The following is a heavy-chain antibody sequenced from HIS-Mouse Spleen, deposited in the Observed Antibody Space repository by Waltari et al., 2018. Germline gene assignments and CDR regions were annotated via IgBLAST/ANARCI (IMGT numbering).Heavy chain of an antibody. CDR3: ARANSTSYYYGMDV. V-gene: IGHV4-4*07. D-gene: IGHD1-7*01. CDR2: IDTSGST. Sequence: QVQLQESGPGLVKPSETLSLTCTVSGGSISSYYWSWIRQPAGKGLEWIGRIDTSGSTNYNPDLKRRVTMSVDTAKNQFSLKLSSVTAADTAVYYCARANSTSYYYGMDVWGQGTTVTVSS. J-gene: IGHJ6*02. CDR1: GGSISSYY.